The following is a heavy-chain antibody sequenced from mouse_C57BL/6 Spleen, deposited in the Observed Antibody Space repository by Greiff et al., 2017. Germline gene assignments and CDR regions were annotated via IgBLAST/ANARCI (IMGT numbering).Heavy chain of an antibody. J-gene: IGHJ3*01. V-gene: IGHV1-53*01. D-gene: IGHD2-13*01. CDR1: GYTFTSSW. Sequence: VQLQQPGTELVKPGASVKLSCKASGYTFTSSWMHWVQQRPGQGLEWIGNLTPSNGGTNYNATFKSKATLTVDKSSSTAYMQLSSLTSEDSAVYYCARSTTGGFAYWGQGTLVTVSA. CDR3: ARSTTGGFAY. CDR2: LTPSNGGT.